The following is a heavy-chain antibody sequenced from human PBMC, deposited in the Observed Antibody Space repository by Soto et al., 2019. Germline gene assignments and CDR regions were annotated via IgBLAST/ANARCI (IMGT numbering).Heavy chain of an antibody. CDR2: IYYSGST. CDR1: GGSISSGDYY. Sequence: PSETLSLTCTVSGGSISSGDYYSSWIRQPPGKGQEWIGYIYYSGSTYYNPSLKSRVTISVDTSKNQFSLKLSSVTAADTAVYYCASFYDFWSGYPYYYYYGTDVWGQGTTVTVSS. CDR3: ASFYDFWSGYPYYYYYGTDV. J-gene: IGHJ6*02. D-gene: IGHD3-3*01. V-gene: IGHV4-30-4*01.